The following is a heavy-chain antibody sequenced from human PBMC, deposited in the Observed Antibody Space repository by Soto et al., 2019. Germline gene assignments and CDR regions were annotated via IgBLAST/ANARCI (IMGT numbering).Heavy chain of an antibody. CDR3: ARDYGRAHLDY. V-gene: IGHV3-33*01. Sequence: QVQLVESGGGVVQPGRSLRLSCAASGFTFSSYGMHWVRQAPGKGLEWVAVIWYDGSNKYYADSVKGRFTISRDNSKNTLYLQMNSLRAEDTAVYYCARDYGRAHLDYWGQGTLVTVSA. J-gene: IGHJ4*02. D-gene: IGHD4-17*01. CDR2: IWYDGSNK. CDR1: GFTFSSYG.